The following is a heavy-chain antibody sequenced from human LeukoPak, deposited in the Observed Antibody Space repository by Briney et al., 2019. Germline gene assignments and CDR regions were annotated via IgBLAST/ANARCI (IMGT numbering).Heavy chain of an antibody. D-gene: IGHD4-23*01. CDR3: ARGNGGNSVPPDAFDI. V-gene: IGHV1-69*13. CDR1: GGTFSSYA. J-gene: IGHJ3*02. CDR2: IIPIFGTA. Sequence: SVKVSCKASGGTFSSYAISWVRQAPGQGLEWMGGIIPIFGTANYAQKFQGRVTITADESTSTDYMELSSLRSEDTAVYYCARGNGGNSVPPDAFDIWGQGTMVTVSS.